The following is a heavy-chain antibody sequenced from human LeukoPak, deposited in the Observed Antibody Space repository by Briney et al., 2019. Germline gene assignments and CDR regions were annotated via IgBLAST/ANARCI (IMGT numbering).Heavy chain of an antibody. CDR1: GFTFSSYA. Sequence: GGSLRLSCAACGFTFSSYAMSWVRQAPGKGLEWVSAISGSGGSTYYAGSVKGRFTISRDNSKNTLYLQMNSLRAEDTAVYYCAKDLPRMTTVTPNWFDPWGQGTLVTVSS. D-gene: IGHD4-17*01. CDR2: ISGSGGST. CDR3: AKDLPRMTTVTPNWFDP. J-gene: IGHJ5*02. V-gene: IGHV3-23*01.